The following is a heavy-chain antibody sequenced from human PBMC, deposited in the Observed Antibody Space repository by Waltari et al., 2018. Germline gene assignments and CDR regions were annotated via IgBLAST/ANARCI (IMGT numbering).Heavy chain of an antibody. Sequence: EVQLLESGGGLVQPGGSLRLSCAASGFTFSSYAMSWVRQAPGTGLEWVSAISGSGGSTYYADSVKGRFTISRDNSKNTLYLQMNSLRAEDTAVYYCAKFYTPRPVAPNRRNDYYYYGMDVWGQGTTVTVSS. J-gene: IGHJ6*02. CDR3: AKFYTPRPVAPNRRNDYYYYGMDV. CDR1: GFTFSSYA. V-gene: IGHV3-23*01. D-gene: IGHD3-16*01. CDR2: ISGSGGST.